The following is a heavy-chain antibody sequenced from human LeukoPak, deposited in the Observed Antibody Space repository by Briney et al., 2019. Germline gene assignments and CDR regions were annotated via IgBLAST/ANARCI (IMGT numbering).Heavy chain of an antibody. J-gene: IGHJ3*02. CDR1: GGSISSYY. CDR3: ARVIRGYCSSTSCHSNAFDI. CDR2: IYYSGST. V-gene: IGHV4-59*01. Sequence: SETLSLTCTVSGGSISSYYWSWIRQPPGKGLEWIGYIYYSGSTNYNPSLKSRVTISVDTSKNQVSLKLSSVTAADTAVYYCARVIRGYCSSTSCHSNAFDIWGQGTMVTVSS. D-gene: IGHD2-2*01.